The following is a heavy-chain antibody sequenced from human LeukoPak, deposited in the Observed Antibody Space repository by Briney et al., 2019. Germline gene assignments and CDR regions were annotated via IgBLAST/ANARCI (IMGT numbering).Heavy chain of an antibody. Sequence: GGSLRLSCVGSGFTSIAYALTWARQAPGKGLEWVSGISGGGVTTYYADSVKGRFTISRDNSKNTLYLQMSSLRADDTAIYYCARNQQLGGHSYYYYGMDVWGQGTTVTVSS. V-gene: IGHV3-23*01. J-gene: IGHJ6*02. CDR1: GFTSIAYA. CDR2: ISGGGVTT. CDR3: ARNQQLGGHSYYYYGMDV. D-gene: IGHD3-16*01.